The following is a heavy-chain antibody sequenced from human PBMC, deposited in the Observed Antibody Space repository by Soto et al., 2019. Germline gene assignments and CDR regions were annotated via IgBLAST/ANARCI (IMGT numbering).Heavy chain of an antibody. CDR1: GGSISSYY. CDR3: ARLGLLWFGEDMDV. V-gene: IGHV4-59*08. D-gene: IGHD3-10*01. Sequence: SETLSLTCTVSGGSISSYYWSWIRQPPGKGLEWIGYIYYSGSTNYNPSLKSRVTISVDTSKNQFSLKLSSVTAADTAVYYCARLGLLWFGEDMDVWGKGTTVTVSS. CDR2: IYYSGST. J-gene: IGHJ6*03.